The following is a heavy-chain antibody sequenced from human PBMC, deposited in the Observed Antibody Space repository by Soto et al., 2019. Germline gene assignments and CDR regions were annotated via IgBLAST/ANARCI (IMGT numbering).Heavy chain of an antibody. D-gene: IGHD6-19*01. CDR3: AGSGWAVYSDY. CDR1: GGTVSTNY. Sequence: GESLRLSCTASGGTVSTNYMSWVRQAPGKGLEWVAKIKEDGSEKYYVDSVKGRFIISRDNAKESVYLQMNSLRVEDTAIYYCAGSGWAVYSDYWGQGTRVTVSS. V-gene: IGHV3-7*01. J-gene: IGHJ4*02. CDR2: IKEDGSEK.